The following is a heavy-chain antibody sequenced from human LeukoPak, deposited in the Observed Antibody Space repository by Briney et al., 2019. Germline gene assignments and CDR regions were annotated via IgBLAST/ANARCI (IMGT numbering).Heavy chain of an antibody. V-gene: IGHV4-38-2*02. CDR2: IYHSGST. CDR1: GYSISSGYY. D-gene: IGHD1-14*01. J-gene: IGHJ3*02. Sequence: SETLSLTCTVSGYSISSGYYWGWIRQPPGKGLEWIGSIYHSGSTYYNPSLKSRVTISVDTSKNQFSLKLSSVTAADTAVYYCARVGVINHDAFDIWGQGTMVTVSS. CDR3: ARVGVINHDAFDI.